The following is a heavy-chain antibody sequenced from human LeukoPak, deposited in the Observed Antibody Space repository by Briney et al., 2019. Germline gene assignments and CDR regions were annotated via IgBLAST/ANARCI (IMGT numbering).Heavy chain of an antibody. CDR3: ARDQEGFDY. Sequence: AASVKVSCKASGYTFTSYYMHWVRQAPGQGLEWMGIINHSGGSTSYAQKFQGRVTVTRDTSTSIVHMELSGLRSEDTAVYYCARDQEGFDYWGQGTLVTVSS. CDR1: GYTFTSYY. CDR2: INHSGGST. V-gene: IGHV1-46*01. J-gene: IGHJ4*02.